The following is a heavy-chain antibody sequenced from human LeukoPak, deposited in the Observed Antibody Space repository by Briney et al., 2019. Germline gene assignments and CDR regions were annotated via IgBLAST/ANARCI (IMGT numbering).Heavy chain of an antibody. CDR2: IYYSGST. CDR1: GGSIGSYY. CDR3: ARDPAGPFDY. Sequence: PSETLSLTCTVSGGSIGSYYWSWIRQPPGKGLEWIGYIYYSGSTNYNPSLKSRVTISVDTSKNQFSLKLSSVTAADTAVYYCARDPAGPFDYWGQGTLVTVSS. V-gene: IGHV4-59*01. J-gene: IGHJ4*02. D-gene: IGHD6-13*01.